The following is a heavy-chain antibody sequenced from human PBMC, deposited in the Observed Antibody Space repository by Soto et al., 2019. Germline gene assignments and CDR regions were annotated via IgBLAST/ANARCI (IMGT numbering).Heavy chain of an antibody. CDR1: GGSISSGGYS. D-gene: IGHD3-22*01. CDR3: AREVGTMSSYFDY. CDR2: IYHSGST. V-gene: IGHV4-30-2*01. J-gene: IGHJ4*02. Sequence: SETLSLTCAVSGGSISSGGYSWSWIRQPPGKGLEWIGYIYHSGSTYYNPSLKSRVTISVDRSKNQFSLKLSSVTAADTAVYYCAREVGTMSSYFDYWGQGTLVTVSS.